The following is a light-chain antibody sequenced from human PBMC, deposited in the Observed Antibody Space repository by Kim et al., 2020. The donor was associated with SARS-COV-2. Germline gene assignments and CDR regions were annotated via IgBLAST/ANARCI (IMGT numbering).Light chain of an antibody. V-gene: IGLV3-19*01. J-gene: IGLJ3*02. CDR1: SLRNYY. CDR2: GKY. Sequence: ALGQTVRITCQGDSLRNYYATWYQQRPGQAPVLVLYGKYNRPSGIPDRFSGSASGNTASLTITGAQAEDEADYYCNSRDSSGDHVVFGGGTQLTVL. CDR3: NSRDSSGDHVV.